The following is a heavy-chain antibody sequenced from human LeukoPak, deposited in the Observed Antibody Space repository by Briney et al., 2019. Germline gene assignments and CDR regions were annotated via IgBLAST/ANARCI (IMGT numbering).Heavy chain of an antibody. Sequence: SETLSLTCAVYGGSFSGYYWSWLRQPPGKGLEWIGKTNHSGSTNYNPSLKSRVTISVDPSKDQFSLKLSSVNATDTAVYYCARDVWEGYNSDAFDIWGQGTMVTVSS. D-gene: IGHD5-24*01. CDR2: TNHSGST. CDR3: ARDVWEGYNSDAFDI. V-gene: IGHV4-34*01. CDR1: GGSFSGYY. J-gene: IGHJ3*02.